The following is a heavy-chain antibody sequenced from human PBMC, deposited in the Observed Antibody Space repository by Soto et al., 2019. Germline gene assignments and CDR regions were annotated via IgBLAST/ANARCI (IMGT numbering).Heavy chain of an antibody. CDR3: ARVWFLDY. D-gene: IGHD2-21*01. CDR2: INEDGRER. CDR1: GFTFSTYW. J-gene: IGHJ4*02. Sequence: EVQLVESGGGLVQPGGSLRLSCAASGFTFSTYWRSWVRQTPGKGLEGVANINEDGRERDSVDSVKGRFTISRDNAKNSLYLQMNSLRGEDTAVYYGARVWFLDYGGQGTLVTVSS. V-gene: IGHV3-7*05.